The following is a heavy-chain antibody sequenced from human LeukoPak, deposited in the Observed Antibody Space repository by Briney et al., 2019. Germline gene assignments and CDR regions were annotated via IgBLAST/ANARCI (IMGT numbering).Heavy chain of an antibody. V-gene: IGHV5-51*01. CDR3: ARSTQWELLRYFDY. CDR1: GYSFTSYW. J-gene: IGHJ4*02. D-gene: IGHD1-26*01. Sequence: GEXLKISCKGSGYSFTSYWIGWVRPMPGKGLEWMGIIYPGDSDTRYSPSFQGQVTISADKSINTAYLQWSSLKASDTALYYCARSTQWELLRYFDYWGQGTLVTVSS. CDR2: IYPGDSDT.